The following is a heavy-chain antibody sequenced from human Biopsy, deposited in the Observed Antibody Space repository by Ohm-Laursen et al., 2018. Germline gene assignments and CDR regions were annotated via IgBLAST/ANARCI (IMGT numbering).Heavy chain of an antibody. V-gene: IGHV4-34*08. D-gene: IGHD2-15*01. Sequence: ETLSLTCAVFGKTFSDYQWSWIRQPPGKGLEWIGQINQAGTTNYNPSLKSRVSISADASKYEFSLRLTSVTAADAAVYLCGNEVHGRDYWGLGAQVTVSS. J-gene: IGHJ4*02. CDR1: GKTFSDYQ. CDR2: INQAGTT. CDR3: GNEVHGRDY.